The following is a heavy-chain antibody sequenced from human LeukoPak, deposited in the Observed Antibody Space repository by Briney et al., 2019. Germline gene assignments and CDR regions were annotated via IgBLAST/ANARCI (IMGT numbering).Heavy chain of an antibody. D-gene: IGHD5-18*01. J-gene: IGHJ6*03. CDR3: ARGGGEQLWFYYYYYYMDV. CDR2: IYYSGST. Sequence: SETLSLTCTVSGGSISSSSYYWGWIRQPPGKGLEWIGSIYYSGSTNYNPSLKSRVTISVDTSKNQFSLKLSSVTAADTAVYYCARGGGEQLWFYYYYYYMDVWGKGTTVTISS. CDR1: GGSISSSSYY. V-gene: IGHV4-39*07.